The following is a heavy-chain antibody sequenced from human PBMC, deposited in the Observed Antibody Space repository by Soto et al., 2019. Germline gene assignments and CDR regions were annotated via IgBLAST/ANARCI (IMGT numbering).Heavy chain of an antibody. CDR2: ISAYNGNT. V-gene: IGHV1-18*04. D-gene: IGHD2-2*02. CDR3: ARDHCSSTSCYTAVAY. CDR1: GYACTRYG. Sequence: VSVKVSWKASGYACTRYGISWVRQAHRQGLEWMGWISAYNGNTNYAQKLHGRVTMTTDKSTSTAYMELRSLRSDDTAVYYCARDHCSSTSCYTAVAYSRQGTLVTVSS. J-gene: IGHJ4*02.